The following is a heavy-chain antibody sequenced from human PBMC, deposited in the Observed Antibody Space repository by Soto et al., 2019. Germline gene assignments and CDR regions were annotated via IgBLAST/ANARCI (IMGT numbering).Heavy chain of an antibody. D-gene: IGHD5-18*01. J-gene: IGHJ4*02. Sequence: QVQLVQSGPEVKKPGASVQVSCKFSGDTFTNYDISWVRQAPGQGLEWMGWISAFNGKTKYLHKLQDRVTMTRDTSRNTALMELTILSSDETALYYCARHRVGGYGFSDFFDCWGQGTLVTVS. V-gene: IGHV1-18*01. CDR3: ARHRVGGYGFSDFFDC. CDR2: ISAFNGKT. CDR1: GDTFTNYD.